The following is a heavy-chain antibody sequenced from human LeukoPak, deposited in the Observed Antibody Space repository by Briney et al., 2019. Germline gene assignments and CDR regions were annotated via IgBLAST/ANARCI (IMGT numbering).Heavy chain of an antibody. D-gene: IGHD5-24*01. CDR3: TRDPTLNSMADAFDI. Sequence: SETLSLTCTVSGGSISSYYWSWIRQPPGKGLEWIGYIYYSGSTNYNPSLKSRVTISVDTSKNQFSLKLSSVTAADTAVYYCTRDPTLNSMADAFDIWGQGTMVTVSS. CDR1: GGSISSYY. V-gene: IGHV4-59*01. CDR2: IYYSGST. J-gene: IGHJ3*02.